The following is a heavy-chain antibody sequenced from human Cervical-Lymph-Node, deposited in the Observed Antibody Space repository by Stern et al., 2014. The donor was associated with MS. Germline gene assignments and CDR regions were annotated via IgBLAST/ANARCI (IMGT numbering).Heavy chain of an antibody. CDR3: ARDLRYYYDSSGYYYRWFDP. CDR2: IYFSGST. D-gene: IGHD3-22*01. J-gene: IGHJ5*02. V-gene: IGHV4-31*03. CDR1: GGSISSGGYY. Sequence: QVQLQESGPGLVKPSQTLSLTCTVSGGSISSGGYYWSWIRQHPGKGLEWIGYIYFSGSTYYNPSLNSRVTISVDTSKNQFSLKLSSVTAADTAVYYCARDLRYYYDSSGYYYRWFDPWGQGTLVTVSS.